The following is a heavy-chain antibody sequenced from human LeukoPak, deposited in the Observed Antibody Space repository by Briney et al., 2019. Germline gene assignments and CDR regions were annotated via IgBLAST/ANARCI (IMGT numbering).Heavy chain of an antibody. D-gene: IGHD4-17*01. Sequence: ASVKVSCKASGYTFTSYYMRWVRQAPGQGLEWMGIINPSGGSTSYAQKFQGRVTMTRDTSTSTVYMELSSLRPEDTAVYYCARAIPGGDGALDYWGQGTLVTVSS. CDR3: ARAIPGGDGALDY. V-gene: IGHV1-46*01. J-gene: IGHJ4*02. CDR2: INPSGGST. CDR1: GYTFTSYY.